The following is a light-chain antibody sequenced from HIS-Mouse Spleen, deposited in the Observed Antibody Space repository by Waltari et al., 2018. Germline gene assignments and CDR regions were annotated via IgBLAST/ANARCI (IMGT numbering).Light chain of an antibody. J-gene: IGKJ2*01. CDR1: QGISSY. CDR3: QQLNSYPHT. V-gene: IGKV1-9*01. Sequence: DIQLTQSPSFLSASVGDRVTITCRASQGISSYLAWYQQKPGKAPKLRIYAASTLQSGVPSRFSGSGSGTEFTLTISSLQPEDFATYYCQQLNSYPHTFGQGTKLEIK. CDR2: AAS.